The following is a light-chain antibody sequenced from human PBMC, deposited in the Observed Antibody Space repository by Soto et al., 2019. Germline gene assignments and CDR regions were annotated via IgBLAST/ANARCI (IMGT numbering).Light chain of an antibody. V-gene: IGLV1-40*01. Sequence: QSVLTQPPSASGAPGQTVTISCSGSDSNIGAGYDLHWYQQLPGTAPKLLIHSNYLRASGVPDRFSASKSVTSASLAIIGLQACGEAGYYCQSYDTSLGDWVFGGGTKLTVL. CDR1: DSNIGAGYD. CDR2: SNY. J-gene: IGLJ3*02. CDR3: QSYDTSLGDWV.